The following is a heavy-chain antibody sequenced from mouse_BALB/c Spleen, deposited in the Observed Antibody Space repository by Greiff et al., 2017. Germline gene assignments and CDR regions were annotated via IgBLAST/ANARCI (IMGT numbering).Heavy chain of an antibody. D-gene: IGHD1-1*01. CDR1: GFTFSSFG. Sequence: EVKLMESGGGLVQPGGSRKLSCAASGFTFSSFGMHWVRQAPEKGLEWVAYISSGSSTIYYADTVKGRFTISRDNPKNTLFLQMTSLTSEDTARYYCARHGSGYYFDYWGQGTTLTVSS. J-gene: IGHJ2*01. V-gene: IGHV5-17*02. CDR2: ISSGSSTI. CDR3: ARHGSGYYFDY.